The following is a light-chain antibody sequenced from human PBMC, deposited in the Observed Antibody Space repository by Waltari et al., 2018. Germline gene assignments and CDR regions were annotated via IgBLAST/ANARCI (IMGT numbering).Light chain of an antibody. CDR3: QQYNDWYS. J-gene: IGKJ2*03. V-gene: IGKV3-15*01. CDR2: DAS. Sequence: EKAMTQSPATLSVSPGGVVTLSCRASQGIASNLAWYQYRPGQAPRLLIYDASTRASGIPSRFSGSWSGTEFTLTISGLQSDDSALYYCQQYNDWYSFGQGTKLEI. CDR1: QGIASN.